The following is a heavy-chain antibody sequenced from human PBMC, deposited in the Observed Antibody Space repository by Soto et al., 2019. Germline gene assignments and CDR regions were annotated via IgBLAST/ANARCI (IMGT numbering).Heavy chain of an antibody. CDR2: IYYSGST. D-gene: IGHD3-10*01. CDR3: ARGSYGSGSYYYYYYAMDV. V-gene: IGHV4-59*01. J-gene: IGHJ6*02. CDR1: GDSISNSF. Sequence: SETLSLTCTVSGDSISNSFWAWIRQPPGKGLEWIGYIYYSGSTNYNPSLKSRVTISVDTSKNQFSLKLSSVTAADTAVYYCARGSYGSGSYYYYYYAMDVWGQGTTVTVSS.